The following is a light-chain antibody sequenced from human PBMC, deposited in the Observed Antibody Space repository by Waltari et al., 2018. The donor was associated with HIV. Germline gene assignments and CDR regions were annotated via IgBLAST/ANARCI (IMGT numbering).Light chain of an antibody. CDR2: DVS. Sequence: QSALTQPASVSGSPGQSTTIPGTGSSNDVGGYNYVSWYQQHPGKTPRLMIYDVSTRPSGVSDRFSGSKSGDTASLTISGLQPEDEADYYCESYTSTSVWVFGGGTRLTVL. CDR1: SNDVGGYNY. V-gene: IGLV2-14*03. CDR3: ESYTSTSVWV. J-gene: IGLJ3*02.